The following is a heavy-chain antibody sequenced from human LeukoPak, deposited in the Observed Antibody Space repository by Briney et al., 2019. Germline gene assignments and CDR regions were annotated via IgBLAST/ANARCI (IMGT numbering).Heavy chain of an antibody. CDR2: INPSGGDT. Sequence: ASVKVSCKPSGYTFTKYYMHWVRQAPGQGLEWMGIINPSGGDTSYAQKFQGRVTMTRDTSTSTVYMELSSLRSEDTAVYYCAREYGGSYYLDCGGQGTLVTVSS. CDR3: AREYGGSYYLDC. D-gene: IGHD1-26*01. J-gene: IGHJ4*02. CDR1: GYTFTKYY. V-gene: IGHV1-46*01.